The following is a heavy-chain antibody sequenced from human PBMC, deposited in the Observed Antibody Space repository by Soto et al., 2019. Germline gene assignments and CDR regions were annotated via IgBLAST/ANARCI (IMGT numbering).Heavy chain of an antibody. CDR2: VYATGST. CDR3: VRNGSKILRDWFEP. J-gene: IGHJ5*02. D-gene: IGHD4-17*01. CDR1: GGSISKFY. Sequence: QGQLQESGPGLVEPSETLSLTCSVSGGSISKFYWSWIRQTGGKGLEGMGRVYATGSTDYNPSLKSRIAMSMDIAKTTFYLSLTSVSAADTGEYYCVRNGSKILRDWFEPGGQGILVTVSS. V-gene: IGHV4-4*07.